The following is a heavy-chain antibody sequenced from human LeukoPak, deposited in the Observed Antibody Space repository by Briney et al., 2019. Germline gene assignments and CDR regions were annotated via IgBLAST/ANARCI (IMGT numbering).Heavy chain of an antibody. CDR2: IKSKTDGETT. D-gene: IGHD3-10*01. J-gene: IGHJ4*02. CDR1: GFTFTNAW. Sequence: GGSLRLSCADSGFTFTNAWMSWIRQAPGKGLEWIGRIKSKTDGETTNYAEPVRGRFTISRDDSKSAVYLQMNSLKIEDTAVYYCTTDLGTYYHGSQRLIPIDYWGQGTLVTVSS. V-gene: IGHV3-15*01. CDR3: TTDLGTYYHGSQRLIPIDY.